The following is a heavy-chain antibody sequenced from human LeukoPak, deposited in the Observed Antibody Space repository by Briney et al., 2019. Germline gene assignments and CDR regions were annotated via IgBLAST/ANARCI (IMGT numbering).Heavy chain of an antibody. Sequence: PGGSLRLSCAASGFTFSSSEMNWVRQAPGKGLEWVSYISSSGGTISYADSVKGRFTISRDNAKNSLYLQMNSLRAEDTAIYYCARSGQHLFDFWGQGTLVTVYS. CDR1: GFTFSSSE. J-gene: IGHJ4*02. V-gene: IGHV3-48*03. CDR3: ARSGQHLFDF. D-gene: IGHD6-13*01. CDR2: ISSSGGTI.